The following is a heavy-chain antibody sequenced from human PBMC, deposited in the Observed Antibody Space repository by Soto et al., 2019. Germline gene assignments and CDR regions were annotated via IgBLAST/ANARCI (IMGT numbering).Heavy chain of an antibody. J-gene: IGHJ1*01. CDR1: GFTFSSYA. CDR2: ISYDGSNK. CDR3: ASGLGSSRS. Sequence: PGGSLRLSCAASGFTFSSYAMHWVRQAPGKGLEWVAVISYDGSNKYYADSVKGRFTISRDNSKNTLYLQMNSLRAVDTAVYYCASGLGSSRSWGQGSRVTVSS. D-gene: IGHD3-10*01. V-gene: IGHV3-30-3*01.